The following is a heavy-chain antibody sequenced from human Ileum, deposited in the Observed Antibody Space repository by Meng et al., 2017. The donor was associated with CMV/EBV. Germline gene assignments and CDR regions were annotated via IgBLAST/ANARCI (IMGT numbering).Heavy chain of an antibody. D-gene: IGHD2-15*01. V-gene: IGHV2-5*02. CDR1: GFSPVTSGEG. J-gene: IGHJ1*01. CDR3: VHPASGASLDFQH. Sequence: QITLKESGPTLVKPTQTLTLTCTIFGFSPVTSGEGVGWIRQPPGKALEWLALIYRGDDKRYSPSLKSRLTISKDTYKNEVVLTMTNMDPVDTGTYYCVHPASGASLDFQHWGQGTLVTVSS. CDR2: IYRGDDK.